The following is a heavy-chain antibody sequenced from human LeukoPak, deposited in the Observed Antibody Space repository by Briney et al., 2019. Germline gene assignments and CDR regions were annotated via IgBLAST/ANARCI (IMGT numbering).Heavy chain of an antibody. Sequence: GGSLILSCAASGFTFSSYGMHWVRQAPGKGLEWVAFIRYDGSNEHYPDSVKGRFTISRDNSKNTLYLQMNSLRAEDTAVYYCAKDLTYDSTGSDYWGQGIVVTVSS. CDR1: GFTFSSYG. J-gene: IGHJ4*02. CDR2: IRYDGSNE. CDR3: AKDLTYDSTGSDY. V-gene: IGHV3-30*02. D-gene: IGHD3-22*01.